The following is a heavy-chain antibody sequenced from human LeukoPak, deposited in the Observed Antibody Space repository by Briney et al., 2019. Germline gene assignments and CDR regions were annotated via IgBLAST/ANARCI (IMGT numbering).Heavy chain of an antibody. V-gene: IGHV3-30*18. D-gene: IGHD2-15*01. CDR2: ISYDGSNK. Sequence: HSGGSLRLSCAASGFTFSSYGMHWVRQAPGKGLEWVAVISYDGSNKYYADSVKGRFTISRDNSKNTLYLQMNSPRAEDTAVYYCAKDDSGYCSGGSCPYDYYYGMDVWGQGTTVTVSS. CDR3: AKDDSGYCSGGSCPYDYYYGMDV. CDR1: GFTFSSYG. J-gene: IGHJ6*02.